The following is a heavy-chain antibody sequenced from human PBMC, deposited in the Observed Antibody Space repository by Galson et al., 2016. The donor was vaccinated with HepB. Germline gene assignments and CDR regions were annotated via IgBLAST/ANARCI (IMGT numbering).Heavy chain of an antibody. CDR3: ARGAGSFYDSPFDS. V-gene: IGHV1-18*01. CDR1: GYTFARNV. CDR2: ISGYNGDT. Sequence: SVKVSCKASGYTFARNVLNWVRQAPGQGLEWMGWISGYNGDTSYAQKFQDRVTLTTDTSTSTVYMELRSLRFDDTAVYYCARGAGSFYDSPFDSWGQGTLVTVSS. D-gene: IGHD5/OR15-5a*01. J-gene: IGHJ4*02.